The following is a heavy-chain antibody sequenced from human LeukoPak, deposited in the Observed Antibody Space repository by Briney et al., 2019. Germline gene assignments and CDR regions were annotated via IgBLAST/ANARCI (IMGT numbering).Heavy chain of an antibody. D-gene: IGHD3-22*01. Sequence: SETLSLTCTVSGGSISSSSYYWGWIRQPPGKGLEWIGSIYYSGSTYYNPSLKSRVTISVDTSKNQFSLKLSSVTAADTAVYYCEIITKSSAFDYWGQGTLVTVSS. V-gene: IGHV4-39*07. J-gene: IGHJ4*02. CDR2: IYYSGST. CDR3: EIITKSSAFDY. CDR1: GGSISSSSYY.